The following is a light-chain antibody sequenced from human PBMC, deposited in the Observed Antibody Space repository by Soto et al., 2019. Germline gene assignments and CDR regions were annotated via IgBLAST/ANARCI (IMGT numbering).Light chain of an antibody. CDR2: GAS. CDR3: QQYDGYPFT. CDR1: QSIGDW. J-gene: IGKJ2*01. V-gene: IGKV1-5*03. Sequence: DIPMTQSPSTLSASVGDRVTITCRASQSIGDWLAWYQQKPGRPPTLLIYGASRLHAGVPSRFSGSASGTEFTLAISGLQPSDVATYYCQQYDGYPFTLGQGTRLEIK.